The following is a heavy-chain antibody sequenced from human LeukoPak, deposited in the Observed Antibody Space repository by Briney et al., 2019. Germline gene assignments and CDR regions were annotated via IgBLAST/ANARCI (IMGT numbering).Heavy chain of an antibody. CDR1: GGSFSGYY. Sequence: SETLSLTCAVYGGSFSGYYRSWIRQPPGKGLEWIGEINHSGSTNYNPSLKSRVTISVDTSKNQFSLKLSSVTAADTAVYYCARLWFGELSPFDYWGQGTLVTVSS. D-gene: IGHD3-10*01. CDR3: ARLWFGELSPFDY. J-gene: IGHJ4*02. CDR2: INHSGST. V-gene: IGHV4-34*01.